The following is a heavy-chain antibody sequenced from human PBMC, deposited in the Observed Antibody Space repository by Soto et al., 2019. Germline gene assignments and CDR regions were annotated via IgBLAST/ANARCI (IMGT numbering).Heavy chain of an antibody. V-gene: IGHV1-69*12. Sequence: QVQVVQSGAEVKKPGSSVKVSCKVSGGPFSSYTLSWVRQAPGQGPEWMGEIIPLFGTTNYVQDFQGRLTIAADVSTHTVYMELSSLRYEDTALYYCVRDSIAASGFDSWGQGTLVTVS. D-gene: IGHD6-13*01. CDR1: GGPFSSYT. CDR2: IIPLFGTT. J-gene: IGHJ4*02. CDR3: VRDSIAASGFDS.